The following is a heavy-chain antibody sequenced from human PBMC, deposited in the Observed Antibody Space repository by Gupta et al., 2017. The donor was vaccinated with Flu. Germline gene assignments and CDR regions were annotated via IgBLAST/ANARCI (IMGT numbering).Heavy chain of an antibody. D-gene: IGHD3-3*01. Sequence: SWIRQPPGKALEWLAHIFSNDEKSYSTSLKSRLTISKDTSKSQVVLTMTNMDPVDTATYYCARIRQHYDFWSGYYPYYFDYWGQGTLVTVSS. CDR3: ARIRQHYDFWSGYYPYYFDY. V-gene: IGHV2-26*01. CDR2: IFSNDEK. J-gene: IGHJ4*02.